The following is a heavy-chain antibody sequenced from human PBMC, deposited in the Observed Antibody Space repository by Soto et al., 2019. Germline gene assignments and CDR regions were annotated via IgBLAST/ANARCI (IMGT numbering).Heavy chain of an antibody. D-gene: IGHD1-26*01. CDR2: ISGSGGST. Sequence: EVQLLESGGGLVQPGGSLRLSCAASGFTFSSYAMRWVRQAPGKGLEWVSAISGSGGSTYYADSVKGRFTISRDNSKNTLFLQMNSLRAEDTAVYYCARRGSGSYYDYWGQGTLVTVSS. CDR3: ARRGSGSYYDY. V-gene: IGHV3-23*01. J-gene: IGHJ4*02. CDR1: GFTFSSYA.